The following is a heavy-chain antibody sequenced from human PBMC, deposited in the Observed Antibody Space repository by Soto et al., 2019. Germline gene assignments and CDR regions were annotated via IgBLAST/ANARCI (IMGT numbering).Heavy chain of an antibody. V-gene: IGHV1-18*01. CDR2: ISAHNGNT. J-gene: IGHJ4*02. CDR1: GYGFTTYG. Sequence: QVHLVQSGAEVKKPGASVKVSCKGSGYGFTTYGITWVRQAPGQGLEWMAWISAHNGNTNYEQKLQGRVTVTRDTSTSTAYMELRSLGSDDTAVYYCARGRYGDYWRQGSLVTVSS. D-gene: IGHD1-1*01. CDR3: ARGRYGDY.